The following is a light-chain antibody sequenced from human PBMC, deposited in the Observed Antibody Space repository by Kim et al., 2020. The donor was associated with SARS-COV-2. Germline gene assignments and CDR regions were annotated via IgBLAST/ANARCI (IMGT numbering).Light chain of an antibody. CDR3: QQNNTSPIT. Sequence: DIQMTQSPSSLSASVGDRVTITCRASQSIANYLNWYQHKPPGKAPNLLLYAASTLHTGVPSRFSGSGSGTKFTLTVSGLQPEDFASYYCQQNNTSPITFGRGTRLEIK. CDR1: QSIANY. V-gene: IGKV1-39*01. CDR2: AAS. J-gene: IGKJ5*01.